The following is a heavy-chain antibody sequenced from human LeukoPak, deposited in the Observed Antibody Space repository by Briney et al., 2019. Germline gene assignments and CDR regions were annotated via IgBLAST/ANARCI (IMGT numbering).Heavy chain of an antibody. CDR3: VRDRNGQFDY. V-gene: IGHV4-59*02. J-gene: IGHJ4*02. CDR2: IYYSGRT. Sequence: SQTLSLTCTVSGGSVSTYYWSWVRQPPGKGLEWIGNIYYSGRTNYNPSLKSRVSISVDTSKNQFSLKLSSVTAADTAVYYCVRDRNGQFDYWGQGTLVTVSS. CDR1: GGSVSTYY. D-gene: IGHD2-8*01.